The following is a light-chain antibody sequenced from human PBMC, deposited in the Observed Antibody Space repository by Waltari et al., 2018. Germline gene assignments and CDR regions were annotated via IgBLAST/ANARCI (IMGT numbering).Light chain of an antibody. CDR2: VTS. J-gene: IGKJ1*01. V-gene: IGKV1-5*03. Sequence: DIQMTQSPPIMSASAGDGVTITCRASQRFGGWLAWYQQKPGKAPNLLIYVTSILQSGVPSRFSGSGSGTEFTLTISSLQPDDFATYYCQQYQDYPWTFGQGTRVDI. CDR1: QRFGGW. CDR3: QQYQDYPWT.